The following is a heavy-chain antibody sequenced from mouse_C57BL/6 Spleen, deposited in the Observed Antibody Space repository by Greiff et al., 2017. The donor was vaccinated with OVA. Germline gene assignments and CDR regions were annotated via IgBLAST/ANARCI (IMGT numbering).Heavy chain of an antibody. CDR3: ARTGDDGYYEGYY. CDR2: ISSGSSTI. J-gene: IGHJ2*01. D-gene: IGHD2-3*01. CDR1: GFTFSDYG. V-gene: IGHV5-17*01. Sequence: EVQLVESGGGLVKPGGSLRLSCAASGFTFSDYGMHWVRQAPEKGLEWVAYISSGSSTIYYADTVKGRFTISRDNATNTLFLQMISLRSEDTAMYYCARTGDDGYYEGYYWGKGTTLTVSS.